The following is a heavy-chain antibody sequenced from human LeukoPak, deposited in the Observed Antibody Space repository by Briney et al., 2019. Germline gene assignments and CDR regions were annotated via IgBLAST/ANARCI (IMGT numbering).Heavy chain of an antibody. CDR1: GFTFSRYG. V-gene: IGHV3-30*03. CDR2: ILHDGSNK. J-gene: IGHJ4*02. CDR3: ARGARFQPFDH. D-gene: IGHD2-21*01. Sequence: GRSLRLSCAASGFTFSRYGMHWVRQAPGKGLEWVAVILHDGSNKYYSDSVKGRFTISRDNSKNTLFLQMNSLRVEDTAVYYCARGARFQPFDHWGQGILVTVSS.